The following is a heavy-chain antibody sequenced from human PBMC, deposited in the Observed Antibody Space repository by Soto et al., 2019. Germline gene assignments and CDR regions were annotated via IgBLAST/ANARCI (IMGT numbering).Heavy chain of an antibody. Sequence: QRLSCTASGFTFGAYAMSWVRQAPGKGLEWVGFIRSKAYGGTTEYAASVKGRFTISRDDSKSIAYLQMNSLKTEDTAVYYCTSHVDYYDSSGPNYGMDVWGQGTTVTVSS. V-gene: IGHV3-49*04. CDR2: IRSKAYGGTT. J-gene: IGHJ6*02. D-gene: IGHD3-22*01. CDR3: TSHVDYYDSSGPNYGMDV. CDR1: GFTFGAYA.